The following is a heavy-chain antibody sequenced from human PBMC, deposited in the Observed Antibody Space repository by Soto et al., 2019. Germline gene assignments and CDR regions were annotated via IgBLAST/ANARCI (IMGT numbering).Heavy chain of an antibody. CDR1: GYTLTELS. J-gene: IGHJ4*02. V-gene: IGHV1-24*01. CDR3: ATAPWFGELSDY. D-gene: IGHD3-10*01. Sequence: ASVKVSCKVSGYTLTELSMHWVRQAPGKGLEWMGGFDPEDGETIYAQKSQGRVTMTEDTSTDTAYMELSSLRSEDTAVYYCATAPWFGELSDYWGQGTLVTVS. CDR2: FDPEDGET.